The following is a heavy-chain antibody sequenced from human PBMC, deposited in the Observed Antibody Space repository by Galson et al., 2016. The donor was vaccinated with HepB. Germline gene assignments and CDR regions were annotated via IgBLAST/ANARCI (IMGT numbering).Heavy chain of an antibody. CDR2: INSDGTST. Sequence: SLRLSCAASGFTFSSYLMHWVRQAPGKGLVWVSCINSDGTSTTYADAVKGRFTISRDNAKNTLSLQMNSLRAEDTAVYYCTRTYSDICTGTSDNYGMDAWGQGTTVTVSS. D-gene: IGHD3/OR15-3a*01. V-gene: IGHV3-74*01. CDR3: TRTYSDICTGTSDNYGMDA. J-gene: IGHJ6*02. CDR1: GFTFSSYL.